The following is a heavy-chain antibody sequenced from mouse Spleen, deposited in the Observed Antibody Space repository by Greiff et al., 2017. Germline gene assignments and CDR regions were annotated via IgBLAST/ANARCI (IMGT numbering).Heavy chain of an antibody. CDR1: GYSITSGYY. CDR2: ISYDGSN. D-gene: IGHD1-1*01. Sequence: EVKLQQSGPGLVKPSQSLSLTCSVTGYSITSGYYWNWIRQFPGNKLEWMGYISYDGSNNYNPSLKNRISIPRDTSKNQFFLEMNSVTTEDTATYYCARGSHYYDGSTGFDYWGQGTTLTVSS. V-gene: IGHV3-6*01. J-gene: IGHJ2*01. CDR3: ARGSHYYDGSTGFDY.